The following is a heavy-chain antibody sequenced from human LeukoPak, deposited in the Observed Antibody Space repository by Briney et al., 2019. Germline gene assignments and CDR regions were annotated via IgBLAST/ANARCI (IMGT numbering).Heavy chain of an antibody. CDR1: GGTFSSYA. CDR2: IIPIFGTA. J-gene: IGHJ4*02. V-gene: IGHV1-69*13. D-gene: IGHD3-3*01. CDR3: ARDLYDFWSGSGY. Sequence: GASVKVSCKASGGTFSSYAISWVRQAPGQGLELMGGIIPIFGTANYAQKFQGRVTITADESTSTAYMELSSVRSEDTAVYYCARDLYDFWSGSGYWGQGTLVTVSS.